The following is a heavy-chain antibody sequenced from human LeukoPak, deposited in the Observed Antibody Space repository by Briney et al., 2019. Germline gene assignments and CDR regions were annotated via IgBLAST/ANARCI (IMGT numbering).Heavy chain of an antibody. CDR3: AKVIRDGYNYFDY. D-gene: IGHD5-24*01. CDR2: ISGSGGST. J-gene: IGHJ4*02. CDR1: GFTFSSYA. V-gene: IGHV3-23*01. Sequence: PGGSLRLSCAASGFTFSSYAMSGVRQAPGKGLEWVSAISGSGGSTYYADSVKGRFTISRDNSKNTLYLQMNSLRAEDTAVYYCAKVIRDGYNYFDYWGQGTLVTVSS.